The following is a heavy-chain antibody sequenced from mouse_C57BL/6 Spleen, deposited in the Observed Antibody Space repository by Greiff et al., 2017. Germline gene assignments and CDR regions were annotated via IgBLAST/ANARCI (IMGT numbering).Heavy chain of an antibody. CDR3: ARTTRGAMDY. J-gene: IGHJ4*01. CDR2: ISSGSSTI. CDR1: GFTFSDYG. D-gene: IGHD1-1*01. Sequence: EVQLVESGGGLVKPGGSLKLSCAASGFTFSDYGMHWVRQAPEKGLEWVAYISSGSSTIYYADKVKGRFTISRDNAKNTLFMQMTSLRSEDTAMYYCARTTRGAMDYWGQGTSVTVSS. V-gene: IGHV5-17*01.